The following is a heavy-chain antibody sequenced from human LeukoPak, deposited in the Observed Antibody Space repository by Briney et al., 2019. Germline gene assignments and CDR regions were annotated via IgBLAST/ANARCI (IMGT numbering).Heavy chain of an antibody. V-gene: IGHV1-18*04. CDR1: GYTFTKYY. CDR3: ARGPYYDILTGYQDP. CDR2: ISAYNGNT. J-gene: IGHJ5*02. D-gene: IGHD3-9*01. Sequence: ASVKVSCKASGYTFTKYYMHWVRQAPGQGLEWMGWISAYNGNTNYAQKLQGRVTMTTDTSTSTAYMELRSLRSDDTAVYYCARGPYYDILTGYQDPWGQGTLVTVSS.